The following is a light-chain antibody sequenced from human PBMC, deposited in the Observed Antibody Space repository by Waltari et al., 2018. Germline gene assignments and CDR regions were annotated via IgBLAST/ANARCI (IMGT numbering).Light chain of an antibody. V-gene: IGLV1-47*01. CDR1: SSNVGSSY. Sequence: QSVLTQPPSASGTPGQRVTISCSGSSSNVGSSYVYWYQHLPGAAPKVLMFRDDERASGIPDRFSGSKSGTSASLANSGLRSEDEADYYCAAWDDSLSCWVFGGGTKLTVL. J-gene: IGLJ3*02. CDR3: AAWDDSLSCWV. CDR2: RDD.